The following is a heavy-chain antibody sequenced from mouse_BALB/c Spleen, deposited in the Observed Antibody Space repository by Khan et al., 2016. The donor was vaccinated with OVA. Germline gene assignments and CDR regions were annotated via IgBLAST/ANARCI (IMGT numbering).Heavy chain of an antibody. J-gene: IGHJ1*01. Sequence: VQLQQSGPGLVKPSQSLSLTCTVTGYSITSDYAWNWIRQFPGNKLEWMGYISYSGSTSYNPSLKSRISITRDTSKNKFFLPSTPSNNEDTATYVCARRVYYGYLYFDVWGAGTTVTVSS. CDR3: ARRVYYGYLYFDV. CDR2: ISYSGST. D-gene: IGHD1-1*02. CDR1: GYSITSDYA. V-gene: IGHV3-2*02.